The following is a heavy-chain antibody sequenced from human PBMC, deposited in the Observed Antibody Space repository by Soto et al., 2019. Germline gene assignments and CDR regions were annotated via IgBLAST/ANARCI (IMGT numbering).Heavy chain of an antibody. D-gene: IGHD3-22*01. CDR2: IYYSGST. CDR3: ARDLNYYDSSGYRTDWFDP. CDR1: GGSISSGDYY. J-gene: IGHJ5*02. Sequence: PSETLSLTCTVSGGSISSGDYYWSWIRQPPGKGLEWIGYIYYSGSTYYNPSLKSRVTISVDTSKNQFSLKLSSVTAADTAVYYCARDLNYYDSSGYRTDWFDPWGQGTLVTVYS. V-gene: IGHV4-30-4*01.